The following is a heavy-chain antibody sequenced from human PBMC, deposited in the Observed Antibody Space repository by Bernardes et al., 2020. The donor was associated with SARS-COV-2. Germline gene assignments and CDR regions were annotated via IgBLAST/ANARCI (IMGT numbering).Heavy chain of an antibody. D-gene: IGHD4-17*01. Sequence: ASVKVSCKVSGYTLTELSMHWVRQAPGKGLEWMGGFDPEDGETIYAQKFQGRVTMTEDTSTDTAYMELSSLRSEDTAVYYCATAPFMTTVTNGWFDPWGQGNLVTVSS. CDR1: GYTLTELS. CDR3: ATAPFMTTVTNGWFDP. J-gene: IGHJ5*02. CDR2: FDPEDGET. V-gene: IGHV1-24*01.